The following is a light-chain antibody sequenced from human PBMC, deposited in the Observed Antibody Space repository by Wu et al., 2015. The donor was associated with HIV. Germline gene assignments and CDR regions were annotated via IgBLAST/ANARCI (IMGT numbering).Light chain of an antibody. CDR2: GAF. J-gene: IGKJ5*01. Sequence: EIVLTQSPGTLSLSPGERATLSCRASQSLSIYLAWYQQKPGQSPRLLIYGAFRRATDIPDRFSGRGSGTDFTLTISRLEPEDFAVYYCQQYVTLPLTFGQGTRLEVK. CDR3: QQYVTLPLT. V-gene: IGKV3-20*01. CDR1: QSLSIY.